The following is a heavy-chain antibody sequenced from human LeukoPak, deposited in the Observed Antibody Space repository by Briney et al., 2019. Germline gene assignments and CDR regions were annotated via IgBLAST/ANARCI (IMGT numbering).Heavy chain of an antibody. V-gene: IGHV3-48*03. CDR1: GFTFSTYE. CDR2: ISTSGSSI. D-gene: IGHD1-1*01. Sequence: GGSLRLSCAASGFTFSTYEINWVRQAPGKGLEWLSHISTSGSSIHYADPVKGRFTISRDNAKNPLYLQMNSLRAEDTAVYYCTTENFDYWGQGTLVTVSS. CDR3: TTENFDY. J-gene: IGHJ4*02.